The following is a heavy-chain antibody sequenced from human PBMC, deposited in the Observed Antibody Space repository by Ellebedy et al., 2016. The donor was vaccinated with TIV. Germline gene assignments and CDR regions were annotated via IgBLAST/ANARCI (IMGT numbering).Heavy chain of an antibody. J-gene: IGHJ3*02. CDR3: ARWNSGVVGLDALDI. CDR1: GGPFSGYH. V-gene: IGHV4-34*01. CDR2: ITYSGST. Sequence: SETLSLXXAVSGGPFSGYHWSWVRQPPGKGLEWIGEITYSGSTNFNPSLKRRVTISVHTSKQQFSLNLSSVTAADTAIYYCARWNSGVVGLDALDIWGQGKMVTVSS. D-gene: IGHD1-7*01.